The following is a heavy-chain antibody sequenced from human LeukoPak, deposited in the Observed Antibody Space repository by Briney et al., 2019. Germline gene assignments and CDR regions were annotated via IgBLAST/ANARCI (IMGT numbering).Heavy chain of an antibody. CDR1: GLTFSSYA. Sequence: GGSQRLTCAASGLTFSSYAMTWVRQAPGKGLEWVSAISGSGGGTYYADSVKGRFTISRDNSKNTLYLQMNSLRAEDTAVYYCAKAYDLLTGSPRLRAFDYWGQGTLVTVSS. V-gene: IGHV3-23*01. D-gene: IGHD3-9*01. J-gene: IGHJ4*02. CDR2: ISGSGGGT. CDR3: AKAYDLLTGSPRLRAFDY.